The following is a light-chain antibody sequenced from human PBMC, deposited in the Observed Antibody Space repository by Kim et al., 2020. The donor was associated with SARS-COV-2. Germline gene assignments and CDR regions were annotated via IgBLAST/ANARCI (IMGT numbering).Light chain of an antibody. CDR2: GKN. CDR1: SLRRYY. J-gene: IGLJ2*01. Sequence: SSELPQDPAVSVALGQTVRITCQGDSLRRYYASWYQQKPGQAPVLVIYGKNNRPSGIPDRVSGSSSGNTASLTITGAQAEDEADYYCHSRDSSNNHPFGG. V-gene: IGLV3-19*01. CDR3: HSRDSSNNHP.